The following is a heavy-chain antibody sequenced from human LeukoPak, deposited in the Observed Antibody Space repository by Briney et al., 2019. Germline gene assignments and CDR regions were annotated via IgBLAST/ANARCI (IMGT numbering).Heavy chain of an antibody. CDR2: INPNSGGT. Sequence: ASVKVSCKASGYTFTGYYMHWVRQAPGQGLEWMGWINPNSGGTNYAQKFQGRATMTRDTSISTAYMELSRLRSDDTAVYYCARDRGSEFGDSYYYGMDVWGQGTTVTVSS. CDR1: GYTFTGYY. CDR3: ARDRGSEFGDSYYYGMDV. J-gene: IGHJ6*02. D-gene: IGHD3-16*01. V-gene: IGHV1-2*02.